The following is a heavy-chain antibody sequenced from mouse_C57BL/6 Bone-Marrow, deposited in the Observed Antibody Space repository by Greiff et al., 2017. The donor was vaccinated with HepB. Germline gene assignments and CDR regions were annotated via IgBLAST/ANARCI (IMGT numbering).Heavy chain of an antibody. CDR3: ARRGYGDYVAWFAY. Sequence: VQLQQSGAELVKPGASVKLSCKASGYTFTSYWMHWVKQRPGQGLEWIGMIHPNSGSTNYNEKFKSKATLTVDKSSSTAYMQLSSLTSEDSAVYYCARRGYGDYVAWFAYWGQGTLVTVSA. CDR2: IHPNSGST. J-gene: IGHJ3*01. D-gene: IGHD2-4*01. V-gene: IGHV1-64*01. CDR1: GYTFTSYW.